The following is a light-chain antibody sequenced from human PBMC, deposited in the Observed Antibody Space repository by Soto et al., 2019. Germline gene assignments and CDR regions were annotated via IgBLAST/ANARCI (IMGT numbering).Light chain of an antibody. Sequence: VLTQPPSVSGAPGQRVTISCTGSSSNIGAGYDVHWYQQLPGTAPKLLIYGNSNRPSGVPDRFSGSKSGTSASLAITGLQAEDEADYYCQSYASSLSGAYVFGTGTKVTVL. J-gene: IGLJ1*01. CDR1: SSNIGAGYD. CDR2: GNS. CDR3: QSYASSLSGAYV. V-gene: IGLV1-40*01.